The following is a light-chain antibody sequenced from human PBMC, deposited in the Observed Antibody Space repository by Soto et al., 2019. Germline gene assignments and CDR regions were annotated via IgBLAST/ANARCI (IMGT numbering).Light chain of an antibody. J-gene: IGKJ4*01. CDR2: GAS. CDR3: HQYGSSPQT. CDR1: EGVTNSY. V-gene: IGKV3-20*01. Sequence: EIVLTQSPGTLSLSPGEGATLSCRASEGVTNSYLAWYQQKPGQAPSLLIYGASSRATGIPDRFSGSGSGTEFTLTVSRLEPEDFAVYYCHQYGSSPQTFGRGTKVEIK.